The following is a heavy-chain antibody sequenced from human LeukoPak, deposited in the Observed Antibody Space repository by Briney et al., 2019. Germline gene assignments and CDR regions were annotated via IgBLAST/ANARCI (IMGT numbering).Heavy chain of an antibody. V-gene: IGHV1-8*01. Sequence: ASVKVSCKASGYTFTSYDINWVRQATGQGHEWMGWMNPNSGNTGYAQKFQGRVTMTRNTSISTAYMELSSLRSEDTAVYYCARGRRIRDGYNLGYWGQGTLVTVSS. CDR1: GYTFTSYD. J-gene: IGHJ4*02. CDR3: ARGRRIRDGYNLGY. CDR2: MNPNSGNT. D-gene: IGHD5-24*01.